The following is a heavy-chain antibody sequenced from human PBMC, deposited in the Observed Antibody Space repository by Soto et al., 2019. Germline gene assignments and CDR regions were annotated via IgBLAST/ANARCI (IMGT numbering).Heavy chain of an antibody. CDR2: IYYSGST. CDR1: GGSFSGYI. D-gene: IGHD2-15*01. J-gene: IGHJ4*02. Sequence: SETLSLTCDVYGGSFSGYIWTWIRQPPGKGLEWFGSIYYSGSTYYNPSLKSRVTISVYTSKNQFSLKLSSVTASDTAVYYCARHTPAISISDHWGQGTLVTVSS. CDR3: ARHTPAISISDH. V-gene: IGHV4-34*01.